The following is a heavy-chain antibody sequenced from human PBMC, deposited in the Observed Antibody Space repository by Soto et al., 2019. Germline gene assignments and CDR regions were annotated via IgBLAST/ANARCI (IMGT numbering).Heavy chain of an antibody. CDR2: IYTGGSA. CDR1: GFTVSNYY. Sequence: EVQLVESGGGLIQPGGSLRLSCAASGFTVSNYYMTWVRQAPGKGLEWVSVIYTGGSADYANSVKGRFTISRDTSKNTLYLQMDSLRVEDTAVYYCARGSWDVWGQGTTVTVSS. J-gene: IGHJ6*02. CDR3: ARGSWDV. V-gene: IGHV3-53*01.